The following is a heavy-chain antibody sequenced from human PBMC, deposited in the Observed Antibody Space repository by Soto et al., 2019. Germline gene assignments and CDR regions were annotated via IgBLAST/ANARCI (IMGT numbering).Heavy chain of an antibody. CDR2: IIPMFGTT. CDR3: ARLHGYCSSTSCPNDYYYYGMDV. D-gene: IGHD2-2*01. Sequence: SVKVSCKASGSTFSSYHISWVRQAPVQGLEWLGGIIPMFGTTNYAQKFQGRVTITADESTSTAYMELSSLRSADTAVYYCARLHGYCSSTSCPNDYYYYGMDVWGQGTTVTVSS. V-gene: IGHV1-69*01. J-gene: IGHJ6*02. CDR1: GSTFSSYH.